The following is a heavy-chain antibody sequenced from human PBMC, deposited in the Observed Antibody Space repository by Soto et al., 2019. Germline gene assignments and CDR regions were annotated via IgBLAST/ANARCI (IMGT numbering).Heavy chain of an antibody. Sequence: GSLRLSCTASGFIVSDTYMNWVRQAPGKGLEWVSVISNRGDTHYADSVKGRFTLSRDNSKNMLFLRMNSLRAEDTAVYYCARGPYSSGWYVAFDIWGQGTMVTVSS. CDR3: ARGPYSSGWYVAFDI. CDR2: ISNRGDT. J-gene: IGHJ3*02. CDR1: GFIVSDTY. D-gene: IGHD6-19*01. V-gene: IGHV3-66*01.